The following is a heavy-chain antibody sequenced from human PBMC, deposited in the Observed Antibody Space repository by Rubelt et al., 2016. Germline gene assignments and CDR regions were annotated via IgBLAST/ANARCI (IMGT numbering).Heavy chain of an antibody. Sequence: EVQLVESGGGLVQPGGSLRVSCAASGFTFSNAWMSWVRQGPGKGLEWVANIKQDESEKNYVDTVKGRFTISRDNAKNSLYLQMNSLRAEDAAVYYCAREGSSWYIDQWGQGTLVTVSS. V-gene: IGHV3-7*01. J-gene: IGHJ4*02. CDR1: GFTFSNAW. CDR3: AREGSSWYIDQ. D-gene: IGHD6-13*01. CDR2: IKQDESEK.